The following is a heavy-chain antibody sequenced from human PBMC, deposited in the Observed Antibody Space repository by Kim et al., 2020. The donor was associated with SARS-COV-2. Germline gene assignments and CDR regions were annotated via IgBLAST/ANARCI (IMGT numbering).Heavy chain of an antibody. CDR1: GFTFSSYG. V-gene: IGHV3-33*08. CDR3: ARGGSSGWYAVDY. CDR2: IWYDGSNK. D-gene: IGHD6-19*01. J-gene: IGHJ4*02. Sequence: GGSLRLSCAASGFTFSSYGMHWVRQAPGKGLEWVAVIWYDGSNKYYADSVKGRFTISRDNSKNTPYLQMNILRAEDTAVYYCARGGSSGWYAVDYWGQGTLVTVSS.